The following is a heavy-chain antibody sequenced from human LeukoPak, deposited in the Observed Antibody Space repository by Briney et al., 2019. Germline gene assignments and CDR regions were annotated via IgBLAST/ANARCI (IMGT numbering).Heavy chain of an antibody. CDR3: AKKSGGSYYWDY. CDR1: GYTFTSYD. D-gene: IGHD2-15*01. Sequence: ASVKVSCKASGYTFTSYDINWVRQATGQGLEWMGWMNPNSGNTGYAQKFQGRVTITRNTSISTAYMELSSLRAEDSAVYYCAKKSGGSYYWDYWGQGTLVTVSS. CDR2: MNPNSGNT. V-gene: IGHV1-8*03. J-gene: IGHJ4*02.